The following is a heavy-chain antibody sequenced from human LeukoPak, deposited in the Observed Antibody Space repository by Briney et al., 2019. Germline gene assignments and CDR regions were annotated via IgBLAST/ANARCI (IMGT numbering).Heavy chain of an antibody. Sequence: PGGSLRLSCAASGFTFSSYAMSWVRQAPGKGLEWVLAISGSGGSTYYADSVKGRFTISRDNSKNTLYLQMNSLRAEDTAVYYCAKVGQLLPHHYFDYWGQGTLVTVSS. CDR1: GFTFSSYA. J-gene: IGHJ4*02. V-gene: IGHV3-23*01. CDR3: AKVGQLLPHHYFDY. D-gene: IGHD2-15*01. CDR2: ISGSGGST.